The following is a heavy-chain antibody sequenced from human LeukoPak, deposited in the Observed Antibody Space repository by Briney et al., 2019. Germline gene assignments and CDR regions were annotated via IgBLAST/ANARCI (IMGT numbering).Heavy chain of an antibody. CDR1: GFTFSTFS. CDR2: ISGSGSDI. D-gene: IGHD3-22*01. CDR3: ARHGLYDSSDYWTFQH. Sequence: GGSLRLSCAASGFTFSTFSMNWVRQTPGKGLEWVSAISGSGSDIYYADSVKGRFTISRDNPKRSLYLQMNSLRAEDTAVYYCARHGLYDSSDYWTFQHWGQGTLVTVSS. J-gene: IGHJ1*01. V-gene: IGHV3-21*01.